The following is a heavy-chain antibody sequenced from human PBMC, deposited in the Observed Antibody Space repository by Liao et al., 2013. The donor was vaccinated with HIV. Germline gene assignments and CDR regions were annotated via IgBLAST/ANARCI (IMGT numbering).Heavy chain of an antibody. V-gene: IGHV4-39*07. D-gene: IGHD3-16*01. CDR2: IYYTGGT. CDR3: AKVGGACRFDP. CDR1: GGSISSSSYY. J-gene: IGHJ5*02. Sequence: QLQLQESGPGLVKPSETLSLTCTVSGGSISSSSYYWGWIRQPPGRGLEWIGTIYYTGGTYYNPSLKSRGTISLDTSKNQFSLKLSSVTAADTAVYYCAKVGGACRFDPSGPREPVGHRLL.